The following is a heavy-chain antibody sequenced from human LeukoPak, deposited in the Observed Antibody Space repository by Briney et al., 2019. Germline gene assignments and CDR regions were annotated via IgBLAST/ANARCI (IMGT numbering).Heavy chain of an antibody. J-gene: IGHJ4*02. CDR3: ARSPATYCSSTSCYSRDY. CDR2: IYPGDSDT. V-gene: IGHV5-51*01. D-gene: IGHD2-2*01. CDR1: GYRFTSYW. Sequence: GESLKISFQGSGYRFTSYWIGWVRQMPGKGLEWMGIIYPGDSDTRYSPSFQGQVTISADKSISTAYLQWSSLKASDTAMYYCARSPATYCSSTSCYSRDYWGQGTLVTVSS.